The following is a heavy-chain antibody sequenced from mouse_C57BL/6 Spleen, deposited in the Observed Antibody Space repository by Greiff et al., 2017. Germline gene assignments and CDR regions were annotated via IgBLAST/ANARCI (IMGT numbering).Heavy chain of an antibody. CDR3: AREMYEYDVEDAMDY. V-gene: IGHV1-53*01. CDR2: INPSNGGT. CDR1: GYTFNSYW. Sequence: QVQLQQPGTELVKPGASVTLSCKASGYTFNSYWMHWVKQRPGQGLEWIGNINPSNGGTNYNEKFKRKATLTVDKSSSTAYMQLSSLTSEDSAVYYCAREMYEYDVEDAMDYWGQGTSVTVSS. J-gene: IGHJ4*01. D-gene: IGHD2-4*01.